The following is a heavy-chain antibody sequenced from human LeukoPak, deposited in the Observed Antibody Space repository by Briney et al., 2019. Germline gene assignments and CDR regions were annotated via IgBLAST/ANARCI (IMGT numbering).Heavy chain of an antibody. V-gene: IGHV1-69*13. CDR2: IIPIFGTA. D-gene: IGHD3-3*01. CDR1: GGTFNSYA. CDR3: AREVESKVYGMDV. J-gene: IGHJ6*02. Sequence: SVKVSCKASGGTFNSYAISWVRQAPGQGLEWMGGIIPIFGTANYAQKFQGRVTITADESTSTAYMELSSLRSEDTAVYYCAREVESKVYGMDVWGQGTTVTVSS.